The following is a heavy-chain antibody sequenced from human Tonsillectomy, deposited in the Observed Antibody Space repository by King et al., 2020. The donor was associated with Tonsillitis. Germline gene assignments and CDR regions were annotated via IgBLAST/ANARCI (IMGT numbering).Heavy chain of an antibody. D-gene: IGHD2-8*01. CDR1: GFTFSSYS. J-gene: IGHJ4*02. CDR3: ARGNGDN. Sequence: VQLVESGGGLVKPGGSLRLSCAASGFTFSSYSMNWVRQAPGKGLEWVSSISTTSTYIYLADSVKGRFTISRDNAKISLYLQMSSLRAEDTAVYYCARGNGDNWGQGTLVTVSS. CDR2: ISTTSTYI. V-gene: IGHV3-21*01.